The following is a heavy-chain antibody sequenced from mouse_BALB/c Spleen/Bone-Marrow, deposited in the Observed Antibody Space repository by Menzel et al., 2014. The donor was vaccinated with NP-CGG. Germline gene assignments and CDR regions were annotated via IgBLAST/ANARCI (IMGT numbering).Heavy chain of an antibody. J-gene: IGHJ2*01. D-gene: IGHD2-4*01. CDR3: AREGMNTGDY. CDR2: IYPYNVVT. V-gene: IGHV1-14*01. CDR1: GYTFTSYV. Sequence: VQLQQSGPELVKPGASVKMSCKASGYTFTSYVLHWVKQTPGQGLEWIGYIYPYNVVTKYNEKFKAKATLTSDKSASTAYMELNSLTSEDSAVSNSAREGMNTGDYWGQGTTLTVSS.